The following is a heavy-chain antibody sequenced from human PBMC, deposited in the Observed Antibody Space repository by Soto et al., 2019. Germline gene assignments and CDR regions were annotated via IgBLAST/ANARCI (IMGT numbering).Heavy chain of an antibody. CDR3: ARDAIYDGSGYYGSYFDY. CDR2: ISYDGTYK. Sequence: HPGGSLRLSCAASAFTFRSYAMHWVRQAPGKGLEWVAVISYDGTYKYYADSVKGRFTISRDNSKNTLYLQMSSLRPEDMAVYYCARDAIYDGSGYYGSYFDYWGQGSLVTVSS. J-gene: IGHJ4*02. V-gene: IGHV3-30-3*01. D-gene: IGHD3-22*01. CDR1: AFTFRSYA.